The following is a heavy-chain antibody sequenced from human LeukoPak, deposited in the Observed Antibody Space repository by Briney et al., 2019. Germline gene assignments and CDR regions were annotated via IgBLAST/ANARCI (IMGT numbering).Heavy chain of an antibody. D-gene: IGHD6-19*01. CDR1: GFTFNSYA. J-gene: IGHJ4*02. CDR3: AKPDIAVAGNFDY. V-gene: IGHV3-23*01. CDR2: ISGSGGST. Sequence: PGESLRLSCAASGFTFNSYAMSWVRQAPGKGLEWVSAISGSGGSTYYADSVKGRFTISRDNSKNTLYLQMNSLRAEDTAVYYCAKPDIAVAGNFDYWGQGTLVTVSS.